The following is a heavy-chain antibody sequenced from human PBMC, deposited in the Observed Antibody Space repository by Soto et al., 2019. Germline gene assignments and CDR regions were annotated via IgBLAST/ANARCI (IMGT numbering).Heavy chain of an antibody. D-gene: IGHD4-4*01. CDR2: INAGNGNT. J-gene: IGHJ6*03. V-gene: IGHV1-3*01. CDR3: ARGAGNSDYYYYYYMDV. Sequence: ASVKVSCKASGYTFTSYAMHWLLQAPGQRLEWMGWINAGNGNTKYSQKFQGRVTITRDTSASTAYMELSSLRSEDTAVYYCARGAGNSDYYYYYYMDVWGKGTTVTVSS. CDR1: GYTFTSYA.